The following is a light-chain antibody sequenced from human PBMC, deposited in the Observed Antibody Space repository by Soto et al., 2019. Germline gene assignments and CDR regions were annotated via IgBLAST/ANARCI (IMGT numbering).Light chain of an antibody. V-gene: IGLV2-11*01. Sequence: QSALTQPRSVSGSPGQSVTISCTGTSTDVGGYNYVSWYQQHPGKVPKLILYDVSKRPSGVPDRFSGSKSGNTASLTISELQAEDEADYYCCSYAGRDTLYVFGSGTKLTVL. CDR1: STDVGGYNY. CDR2: DVS. J-gene: IGLJ1*01. CDR3: CSYAGRDTLYV.